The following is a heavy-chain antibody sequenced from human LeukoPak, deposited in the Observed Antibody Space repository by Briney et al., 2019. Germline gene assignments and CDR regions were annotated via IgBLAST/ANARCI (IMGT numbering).Heavy chain of an antibody. CDR2: ISSSSSYI. Sequence: GGSLRLSCAASGFTFSSYSMNWVRQAPGKGLEWASSISSSSSYIYYADSVKGRFTISRDNAKNSLYLQMNSLRAEDTAVYYCASSGSSSWDGGEFDYWGQGTLVTVSS. CDR1: GFTFSSYS. J-gene: IGHJ4*02. CDR3: ASSGSSSWDGGEFDY. D-gene: IGHD6-13*01. V-gene: IGHV3-21*01.